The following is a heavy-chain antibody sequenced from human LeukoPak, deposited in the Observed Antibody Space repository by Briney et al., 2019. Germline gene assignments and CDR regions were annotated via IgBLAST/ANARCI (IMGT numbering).Heavy chain of an antibody. V-gene: IGHV4-31*03. CDR1: GGPISSGGYY. D-gene: IGHD6-13*01. CDR2: IHYSGST. CDR3: ASGPATIAAAGTGYYFDY. J-gene: IGHJ4*02. Sequence: PSETLSLTCTVSGGPISSGGYYSSWIRQHPGKGLEWIGYIHYSGSTYYNPSLKSRVTISVDTSKNQFSLKLSSVTAAHTAVYYCASGPATIAAAGTGYYFDYWGQGTLVTVSS.